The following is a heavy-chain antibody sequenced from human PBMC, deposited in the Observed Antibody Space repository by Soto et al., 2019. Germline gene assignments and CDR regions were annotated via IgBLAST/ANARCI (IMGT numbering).Heavy chain of an antibody. CDR3: ARVVVGSRLSLDD. CDR1: GGTFSSYT. D-gene: IGHD1-26*01. CDR2: ISPIFGTP. V-gene: IGHV1-69*01. J-gene: IGHJ4*02. Sequence: QVQLLQSGAEVKKPGSSVPVSCKASGGTFSSYTISWVRQAPGQGLELMAGISPIFGTPIYAQKFQDRVTITADDSTMTAYMEMNRLTSEDTAFYYCARVVVGSRLSLDDWGQGTLVTISS.